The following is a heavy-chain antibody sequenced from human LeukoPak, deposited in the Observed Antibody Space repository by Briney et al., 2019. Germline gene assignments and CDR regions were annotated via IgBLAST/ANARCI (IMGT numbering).Heavy chain of an antibody. CDR2: ISGSGGST. D-gene: IGHD4-17*01. J-gene: IGHJ6*02. CDR3: AKTHYGDYVYYYGMDV. Sequence: GGSLRLSCAASGFTFSSYAMSWVRQAPGKGLEWVSAISGSGGSTYYADSVKGRFTISRDNSKNTLYLQMNSLRAEDTAVYYCAKTHYGDYVYYYGMDVWGQGTMVTVSS. V-gene: IGHV3-23*01. CDR1: GFTFSSYA.